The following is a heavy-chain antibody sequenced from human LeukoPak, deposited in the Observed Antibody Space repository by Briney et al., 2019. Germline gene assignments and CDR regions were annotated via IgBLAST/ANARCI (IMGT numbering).Heavy chain of an antibody. CDR3: ARAYDTSGYYPEFDS. CDR2: IYYSGTT. J-gene: IGHJ4*02. Sequence: SGTLSLTCTVSGGCISDYYWNWIRQPPGKGLEWIGYIYYSGTTNYNPSLKSRVTISFDTSKIQFSLKLSSVTAADTAVYYCARAYDTSGYYPEFDSWGQGALVTVSS. CDR1: GGCISDYY. V-gene: IGHV4-59*08. D-gene: IGHD3-22*01.